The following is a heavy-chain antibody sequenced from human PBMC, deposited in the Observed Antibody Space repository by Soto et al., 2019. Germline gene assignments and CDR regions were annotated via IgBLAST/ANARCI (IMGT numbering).Heavy chain of an antibody. J-gene: IGHJ4*02. D-gene: IGHD3-3*01. CDR2: IGTAGDT. V-gene: IGHV3-13*01. CDR1: GFTFSSYD. Sequence: PGGSLRLSCAASGFTFSSYDMNWVRQATGKGLEWVSAIGTAGDTYYPGSVKGRFTISGENAKNSLYLQMNSLRAGDTAVYYCARGRIGAIRKLGFFYDYGGRETLVTVSS. CDR3: ARGRIGAIRKLGFFYDY.